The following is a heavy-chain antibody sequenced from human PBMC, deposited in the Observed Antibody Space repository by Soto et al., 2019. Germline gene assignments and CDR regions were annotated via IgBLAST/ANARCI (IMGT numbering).Heavy chain of an antibody. J-gene: IGHJ6*02. CDR1: GYTFTSYG. CDR3: ELRGWQPGGYYYYGMDV. D-gene: IGHD6-19*01. Sequence: APVKLSCKASGYTFTSYGISWVRQATGQGLEWMGWISAYNGNTNYAQKLQGRVTMTTDTSTSTAYMELRSLRSDDTAVYYCELRGWQPGGYYYYGMDVWGQGTTVTVSS. V-gene: IGHV1-18*01. CDR2: ISAYNGNT.